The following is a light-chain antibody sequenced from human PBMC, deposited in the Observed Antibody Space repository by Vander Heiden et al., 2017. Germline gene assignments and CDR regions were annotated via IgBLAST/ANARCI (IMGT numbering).Light chain of an antibody. CDR1: QSVSSY. CDR3: QQRSNWPRYT. J-gene: IGKJ2*01. V-gene: IGKV3-11*01. CDR2: DAS. Sequence: EIVLTQSPATLSLSPGERANLSCRASQSVSSYLAWYQQKPGQAPRLLIYDASNTATGIPARFSGSGSGTDFTLTISSLEPEDFAVYYCQQRSNWPRYTFGQGTKLEIK.